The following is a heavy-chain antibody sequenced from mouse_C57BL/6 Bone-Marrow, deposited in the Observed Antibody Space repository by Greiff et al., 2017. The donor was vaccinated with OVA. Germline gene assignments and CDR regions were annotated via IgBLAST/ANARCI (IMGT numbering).Heavy chain of an antibody. Sequence: VQLQQPGAELVKPGASVKLSCKASGYTFTSYWMHWVKQRPGQGLEWIGMIHPNSGSTNYNEKFKSKATLTVDKSSSTAYMQLSSLTSEDSAVYYCARGRLITTVVSDCYFDVWGTGTTVTVSS. V-gene: IGHV1-64*01. D-gene: IGHD1-1*01. J-gene: IGHJ1*03. CDR2: IHPNSGST. CDR3: ARGRLITTVVSDCYFDV. CDR1: GYTFTSYW.